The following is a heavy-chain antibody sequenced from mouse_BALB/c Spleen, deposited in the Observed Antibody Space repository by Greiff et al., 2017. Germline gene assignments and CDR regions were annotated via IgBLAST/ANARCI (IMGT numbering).Heavy chain of an antibody. D-gene: IGHD4-1*01. Sequence: EVQGVESGGGLVQPGGSRKLSCAASGFTFSSFGMHWVRQAPEKGLEWVAYISSGSSTIYYADTVKGRFTISRDNPKNTLFLQMTSLRSEDTAMFFCARWTGGGGFRYAMDYWGQGTSVTVSS. CDR3: ARWTGGGGFRYAMDY. J-gene: IGHJ4*01. CDR1: GFTFSSFG. CDR2: ISSGSSTI. V-gene: IGHV5-17*02.